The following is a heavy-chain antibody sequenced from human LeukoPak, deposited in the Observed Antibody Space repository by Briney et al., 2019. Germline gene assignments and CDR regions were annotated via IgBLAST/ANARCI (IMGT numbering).Heavy chain of an antibody. V-gene: IGHV4-39*01. Sequence: SETLSLTCTVSGGSISSSSYYWGWIRQPPGKGLEWIGSIYYSGSTYYNPSLKSRVTISVDTSKNQFSLKLSSVTAADTAVYYCARHIGYGVDYWGQGTLVTVSS. J-gene: IGHJ4*02. CDR3: ARHIGYGVDY. D-gene: IGHD6-13*01. CDR2: IYYSGST. CDR1: GGSISSSSYY.